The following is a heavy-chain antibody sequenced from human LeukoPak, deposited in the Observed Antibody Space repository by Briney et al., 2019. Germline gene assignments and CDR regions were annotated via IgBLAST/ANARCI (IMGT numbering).Heavy chain of an antibody. V-gene: IGHV4-39*01. CDR2: IYYSGSN. Sequence: SETLSLTCTVSGGPISSSSYYWRWIRQPPGKGLEWIGSIYYSGSNYYNPSLKSRVTISVDTSKNQFSLTLSSVTAADTAVYYCARLRIEGLVYYFDYWGQGTLVSVSS. D-gene: IGHD2-8*01. CDR1: GGPISSSSYY. J-gene: IGHJ4*02. CDR3: ARLRIEGLVYYFDY.